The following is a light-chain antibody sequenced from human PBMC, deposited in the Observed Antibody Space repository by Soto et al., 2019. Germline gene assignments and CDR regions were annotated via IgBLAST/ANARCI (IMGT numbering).Light chain of an antibody. CDR2: ENN. V-gene: IGLV1-51*02. J-gene: IGLJ3*02. CDR1: SSNTGNNY. CDR3: GTWDGGLSAGV. Sequence: QSVLTQPPSVSAAPGQKVTISCSGSSSNTGNNYVSWYQHLPGTAPKLLIYENNKRPSGIPDRFSGSKSGTSATLDITGLQTGDDADYYCGTWDGGLSAGVFGGGTKLTVL.